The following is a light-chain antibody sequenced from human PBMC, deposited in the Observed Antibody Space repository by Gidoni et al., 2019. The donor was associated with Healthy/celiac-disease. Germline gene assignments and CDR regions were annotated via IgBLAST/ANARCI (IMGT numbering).Light chain of an antibody. CDR2: GAS. V-gene: IGKV3-20*01. J-gene: IGKJ2*01. CDR3: QQYGSSPGT. CDR1: QSVSSSY. Sequence: EIALTQSPGTLSLSPGERATLSCRASQSVSSSYLAWYQQKPGQAPRLLNYGASSRATGIPDRFSGSGSGTDFTLTISRLEPEDFAVYYCQQYGSSPGTFGQGTKLEIK.